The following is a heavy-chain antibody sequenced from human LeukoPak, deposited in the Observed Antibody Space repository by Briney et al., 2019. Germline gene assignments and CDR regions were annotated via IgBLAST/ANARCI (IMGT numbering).Heavy chain of an antibody. D-gene: IGHD3-10*01. CDR1: GGSISSYY. Sequence: SETLSLTCTVSGGSISSYYWSWVRQPPGKGLEWIGYIYYSGSTNYNPSLKSRVTISVDTSKNQFSLKLSSVTAADTAVYYCARSSPLYGWFGELLNPSYFDYWGQGTLVTVSS. V-gene: IGHV4-59*01. J-gene: IGHJ4*02. CDR2: IYYSGST. CDR3: ARSSPLYGWFGELLNPSYFDY.